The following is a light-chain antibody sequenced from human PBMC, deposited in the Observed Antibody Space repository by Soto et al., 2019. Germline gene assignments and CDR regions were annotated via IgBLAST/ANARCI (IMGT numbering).Light chain of an antibody. CDR1: QTISSW. J-gene: IGKJ1*01. CDR2: AAS. V-gene: IGKV1-39*01. CDR3: QQSYSTHPWT. Sequence: DIQMTQSPSTLSGSVGDRVTITCRASQTISSWLAWYQQKPGKAPKLLIYAASSLQSGVPSRFSGSGSGTDFTLTLSSLQPEDFANYYCQQSYSTHPWTFGQGTKVDIK.